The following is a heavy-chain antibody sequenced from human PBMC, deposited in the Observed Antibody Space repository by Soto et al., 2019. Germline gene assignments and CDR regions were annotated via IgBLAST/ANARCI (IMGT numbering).Heavy chain of an antibody. CDR3: TTRGGRYRPDWDYYYYGMDV. Sequence: EVQLVESGGDLVKPGGSLSLSCAASGFSITNAWMTWVRQPPGKGLEWVARIKSKTDGGTTDYVAPVKGRFTISRGYSKNTLYLQMNGLNTEDKAVYYCTTRGGRYRPDWDYYYYGMDVWGQGTTVTVSS. J-gene: IGHJ6*02. V-gene: IGHV3-15*01. CDR2: IKSKTDGGTT. CDR1: GFSITNAW. D-gene: IGHD1-26*01.